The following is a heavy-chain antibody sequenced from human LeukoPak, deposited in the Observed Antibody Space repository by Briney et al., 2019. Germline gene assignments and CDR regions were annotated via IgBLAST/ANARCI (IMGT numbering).Heavy chain of an antibody. V-gene: IGHV3-23*01. D-gene: IGHD3-3*02. CDR2: ICGSRGGT. Sequence: TGGSLRLSCAASGFTFSDYGMSWVRQGPGKGREWGSGICGSRGGTYSVDPVKSRFVICRDNSTATLYLQMHSLRAEDTALYYCARGRISPDYWGQGILVTVSS. CDR1: GFTFSDYG. CDR3: ARGRISPDY. J-gene: IGHJ4*02.